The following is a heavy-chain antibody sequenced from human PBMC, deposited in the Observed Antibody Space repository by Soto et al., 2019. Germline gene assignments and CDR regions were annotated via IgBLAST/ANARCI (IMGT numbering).Heavy chain of an antibody. Sequence: GGSLRLSCAAYGFTFSSYGLNWVRQGPGKGLEWVSSISSTTNYIYYGDSMKGRFTISRDNAKNSLYLEMNSLRAEDTAVYYCARESEDLTSNFDYWGQGTLVTVSS. J-gene: IGHJ4*02. V-gene: IGHV3-21*06. CDR2: ISSTTNYI. CDR1: GFTFSSYG. CDR3: ARESEDLTSNFDY.